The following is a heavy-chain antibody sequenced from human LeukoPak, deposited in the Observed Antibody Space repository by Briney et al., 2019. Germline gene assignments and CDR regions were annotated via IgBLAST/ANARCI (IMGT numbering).Heavy chain of an antibody. CDR3: AKDTSSGYYDSSGYYGWQAFDI. J-gene: IGHJ3*02. CDR2: ISYDGGNN. Sequence: GGSLRLSCTASGFTFSTYGMHWVRQAPGKGLEWVAVISYDGGNNYYADSVKGRFTISRDNSKNTLYLQMNSVRAEDTAVYYCAKDTSSGYYDSSGYYGWQAFDIWGQGTMVTVSS. V-gene: IGHV3-30*18. D-gene: IGHD3-22*01. CDR1: GFTFSTYG.